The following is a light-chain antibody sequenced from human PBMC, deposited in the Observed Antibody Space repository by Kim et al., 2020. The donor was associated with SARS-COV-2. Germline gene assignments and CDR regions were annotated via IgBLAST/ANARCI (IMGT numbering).Light chain of an antibody. J-gene: IGLJ2*01. CDR1: KLGDKY. CDR3: QAWDGTTHVV. V-gene: IGLV3-1*01. Sequence: SYELTQPPSVSVSPGQTADITCSGDKLGDKYACWYQQKPGQSPVLIIFQDTKRPSGIPERFSGSNSGNTATLTISGTQAMDEADYYCQAWDGTTHVVFGG. CDR2: QDT.